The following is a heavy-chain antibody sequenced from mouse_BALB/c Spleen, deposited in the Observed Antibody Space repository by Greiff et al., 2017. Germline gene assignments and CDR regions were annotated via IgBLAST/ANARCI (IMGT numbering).Heavy chain of an antibody. J-gene: IGHJ1*01. CDR3: ARNLWYFDV. CDR1: GYSITSDYA. V-gene: IGHV3-2*02. Sequence: EVHLVESGPGLVKPSQSLSLTCTVTGYSITSDYAWNWIRQFPGNKLEWMGYISYSGSTSYNPSLKSRISITRDTSKNQFFLQLNSVTTEDTATYYCARNLWYFDVWGAGTTVTVSS. D-gene: IGHD5-1*01. CDR2: ISYSGST.